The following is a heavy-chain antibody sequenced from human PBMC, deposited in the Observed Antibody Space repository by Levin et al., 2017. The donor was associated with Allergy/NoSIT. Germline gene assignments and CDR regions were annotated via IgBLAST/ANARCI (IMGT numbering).Heavy chain of an antibody. CDR2: ILYDGSNK. CDR1: EFTFSSYA. CDR3: VKDEGATRSYYFDY. Sequence: GESLKISCAASEFTFSSYAMHWVRQAPGKGLEWVAIILYDGSNKYYADSVKGRFTISRDNSKNTLYLQMNGLRAEDTAVYYCVKDEGATRSYYFDYWGQGTLVTVSS. J-gene: IGHJ4*02. D-gene: IGHD1-26*01. V-gene: IGHV3-30*18.